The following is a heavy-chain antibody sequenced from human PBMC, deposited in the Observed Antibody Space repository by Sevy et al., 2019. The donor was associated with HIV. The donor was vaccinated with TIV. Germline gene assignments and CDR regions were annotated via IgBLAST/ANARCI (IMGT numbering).Heavy chain of an antibody. Sequence: SETLSLTCAVSGYSISSGYYWGWIRQPPGKGLEWIGSIFESGTTYYNPSLKSRVTISVDTSKNQFSLNLSSVTAADTAVYYCARHGLGLLDDDAFDFWGQGTMVTVSS. D-gene: IGHD3-16*01. V-gene: IGHV4-38-2*01. CDR2: IFESGTT. CDR1: GYSISSGYY. J-gene: IGHJ3*01. CDR3: ARHGLGLLDDDAFDF.